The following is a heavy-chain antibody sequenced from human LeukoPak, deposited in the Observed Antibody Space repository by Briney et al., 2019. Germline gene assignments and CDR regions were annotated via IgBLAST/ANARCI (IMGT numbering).Heavy chain of an antibody. D-gene: IGHD3-3*01. CDR1: GFAFSSYS. J-gene: IGHJ4*02. CDR3: AKGLSITIFGPLGY. CDR2: ISTRSSTI. V-gene: IGHV3-48*04. Sequence: PGGSLRLSCAASGFAFSSYSMNWVRQAPGKGLEWVSYISTRSSTIYYAESVKGRFTISREDAKNSLYLQMNSLRVEDTAVYYCAKGLSITIFGPLGYWGQGTLVTVSS.